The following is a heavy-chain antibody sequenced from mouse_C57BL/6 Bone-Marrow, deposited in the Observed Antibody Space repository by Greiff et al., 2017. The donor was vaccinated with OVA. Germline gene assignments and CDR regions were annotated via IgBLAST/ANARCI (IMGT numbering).Heavy chain of an antibody. J-gene: IGHJ1*03. V-gene: IGHV2-2*01. CDR3: ARRGYYWYFDV. Sequence: QVQLQQSGPGLVQPSQSLSITCTVSGFSLTSYGVHWVRQSPGKGLEWLGVIWSGGSTDYNAAFISRLSISKDNSKSQVFFKMNSLQADDTAIYDCARRGYYWYFDVWGTGTTVTVSS. CDR1: GFSLTSYG. D-gene: IGHD3-2*02. CDR2: IWSGGST.